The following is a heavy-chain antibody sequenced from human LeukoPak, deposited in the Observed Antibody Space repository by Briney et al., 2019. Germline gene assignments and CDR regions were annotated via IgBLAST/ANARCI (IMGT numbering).Heavy chain of an antibody. CDR2: IYAGNSDA. V-gene: IGHV5-51*01. D-gene: IGHD5-24*01. CDR3: AILNHPDGRVY. CDR1: GYTFTTSW. J-gene: IGHJ4*02. Sequence: GESLRISCQGFGYTFTTSWIGWVRQLPGKGLEWMAIIYAGNSDAKYSPSFQGQVSISTDRSISTAYLQWSSLQASDTAIYFCAILNHPDGRVYWGQGTLVTVSS.